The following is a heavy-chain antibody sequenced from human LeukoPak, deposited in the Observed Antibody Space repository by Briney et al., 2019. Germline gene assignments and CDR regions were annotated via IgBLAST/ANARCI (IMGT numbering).Heavy chain of an antibody. V-gene: IGHV1-8*03. J-gene: IGHJ4*02. CDR3: ARGSFWSGTVDY. D-gene: IGHD3-3*01. CDR2: MNPNSGNT. CDR1: GYTFTSYD. Sequence: VKVSCKASGYTFTSYDINWVRQATGQGLEWMVWMNPNSGNTGYAQKFQGRVTITRNTSISTAYMELSSLESEDTAVYYCARGSFWSGTVDYWGQGTLVTVSS.